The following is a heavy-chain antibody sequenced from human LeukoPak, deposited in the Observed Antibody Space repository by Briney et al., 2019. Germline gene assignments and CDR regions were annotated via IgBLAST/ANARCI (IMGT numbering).Heavy chain of an antibody. V-gene: IGHV4-34*01. CDR1: GGSISSYY. J-gene: IGHJ5*02. D-gene: IGHD6-13*01. Sequence: SETLSLTCTVSGGSISSYYWSWIRQPPGKGLEWIGEINHSGSTNYNPSLKSRVTISVDTSKNQFPLKLSSVTAADTAVYYCARGQAAAGTGWFDPWGQGTLVTVSS. CDR3: ARGQAAAGTGWFDP. CDR2: INHSGST.